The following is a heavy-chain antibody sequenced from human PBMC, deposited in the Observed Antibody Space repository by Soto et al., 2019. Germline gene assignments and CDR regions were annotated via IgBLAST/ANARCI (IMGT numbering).Heavy chain of an antibody. CDR3: ARGVEDYDSSGYYVVPPLT. V-gene: IGHV3-53*01. J-gene: IGHJ5*02. CDR2: IYSGGST. CDR1: GFTVSSNY. D-gene: IGHD3-22*01. Sequence: PGGSLRLSCAASGFTVSSNYMSWVRQAPGKGLEWVSVIYSGGSTYYADSVKGRFTISRDNSKNTLYLQMNSLRAEDTAVYYCARGVEDYDSSGYYVVPPLTWGQGTLVTVSS.